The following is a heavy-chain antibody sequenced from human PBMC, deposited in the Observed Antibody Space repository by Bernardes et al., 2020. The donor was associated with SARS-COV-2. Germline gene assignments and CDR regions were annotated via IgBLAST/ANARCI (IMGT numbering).Heavy chain of an antibody. CDR1: GFTFSDFS. Sequence: GGSLRLSCVASGFTFSDFSMNWVRQAPGKGLQWVSSISRSSSYRYYADSVKGRFTISRDNAKNSLYLHMNSLRAEDTAVYYCWRVKEYQLLCAFDSWGQGTLVTVSS. CDR3: WRVKEYQLLCAFDS. V-gene: IGHV3-21*01. J-gene: IGHJ4*02. CDR2: ISRSSSYR. D-gene: IGHD3-10*01.